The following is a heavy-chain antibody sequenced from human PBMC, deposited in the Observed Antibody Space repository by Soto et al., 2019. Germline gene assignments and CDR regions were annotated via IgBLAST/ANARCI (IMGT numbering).Heavy chain of an antibody. J-gene: IGHJ5*02. CDR2: IYYRGNA. V-gene: IGHV4-39*01. CDR1: DDSINSDKYY. D-gene: IGHD3-3*01. Sequence: PSETLSLTCSVSDDSINSDKYYWGWIRQPPGKGLEWIGSIYYRGNAYYNPSLQTRVTISLDKSKSQFSLKLNSVTAADTAVYYCARARPLPEYYDFWSGYKKYNWFDPWGQGTLVTVSS. CDR3: ARARPLPEYYDFWSGYKKYNWFDP.